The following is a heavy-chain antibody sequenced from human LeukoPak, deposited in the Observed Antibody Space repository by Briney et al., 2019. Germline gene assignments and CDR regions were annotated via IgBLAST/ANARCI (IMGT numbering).Heavy chain of an antibody. CDR2: IYHSGIT. V-gene: IGHV4-4*02. CDR3: ARRVSAYYYLDY. Sequence: SETLSLTCAVSGASISNHNYWSWVRQPPGKGLEWIGEIYHSGITNYNPSLKSRVAISVDKSKNQFSLNLNSLTAADTALYYCARRVSAYYYLDYWGQGTLVTVSS. CDR1: GASISNHNY. D-gene: IGHD5-12*01. J-gene: IGHJ4*02.